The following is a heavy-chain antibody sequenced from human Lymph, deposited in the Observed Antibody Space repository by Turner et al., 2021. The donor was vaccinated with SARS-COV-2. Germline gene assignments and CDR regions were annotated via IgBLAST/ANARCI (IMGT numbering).Heavy chain of an antibody. Sequence: QVQLVESGGGVVQPGRSLRLSCAASGFTFSIYGMHWVRQAPGKRLEWVAVIWYDGTNKYYADSVKGRFTISRDNSKNTLYLQMNSLRGEDTAVYYCARGSGAGDYWGQGTLVTVSS. CDR2: IWYDGTNK. CDR1: GFTFSIYG. V-gene: IGHV3-33*01. J-gene: IGHJ4*02. D-gene: IGHD7-27*01. CDR3: ARGSGAGDY.